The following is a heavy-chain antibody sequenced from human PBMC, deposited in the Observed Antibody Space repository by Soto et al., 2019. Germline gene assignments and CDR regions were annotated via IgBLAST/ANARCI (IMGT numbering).Heavy chain of an antibody. CDR2: IYYSGST. Sequence: QVQLQESGPGLVKTSETLSLTCTVSGGSISSYYWSWIRQPPGKGLEWIGYIYYSGSTNYNPSLKSRVTISVDPSKNQFSLKLRSVTAADTAVYYCARRYGQAFDIWGQGTVVTVSS. D-gene: IGHD1-20*01. CDR3: ARRYGQAFDI. CDR1: GGSISSYY. V-gene: IGHV4-59*08. J-gene: IGHJ3*02.